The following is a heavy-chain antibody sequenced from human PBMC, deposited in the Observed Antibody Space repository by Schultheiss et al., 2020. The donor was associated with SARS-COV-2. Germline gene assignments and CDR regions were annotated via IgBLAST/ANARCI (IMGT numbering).Heavy chain of an antibody. CDR1: GFTFSRYG. D-gene: IGHD1-26*01. V-gene: IGHV3-30*03. Sequence: SLKISCAASGFTFSRYGMHWVRQAPGKGLEWVAVISYDGSNKYYADSVEGRFTMSRDNAKNSLYLQMNSLRAEDTAVYYCARDTGAPFDYWGQGTLVTVSS. CDR3: ARDTGAPFDY. J-gene: IGHJ4*02. CDR2: ISYDGSNK.